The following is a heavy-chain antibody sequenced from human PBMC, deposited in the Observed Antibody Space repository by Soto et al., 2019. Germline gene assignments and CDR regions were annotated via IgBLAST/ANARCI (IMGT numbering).Heavy chain of an antibody. Sequence: QVQLQESGPGLVKPSQTLSLTCTVSGGSISSGGYYWSWIRQHPGKGLEWIGYIYYSGSTYYNPSLKSRVTISVDTSKNQFSLKLSSVTAADTAVYYCARMWGYCSGGSCSNGNWFDPWGQGTLVTVSS. D-gene: IGHD2-15*01. CDR3: ARMWGYCSGGSCSNGNWFDP. V-gene: IGHV4-31*03. J-gene: IGHJ5*02. CDR1: GGSISSGGYY. CDR2: IYYSGST.